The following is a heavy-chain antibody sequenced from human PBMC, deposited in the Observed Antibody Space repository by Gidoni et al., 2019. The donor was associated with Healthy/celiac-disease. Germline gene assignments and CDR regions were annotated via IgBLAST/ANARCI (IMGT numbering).Heavy chain of an antibody. CDR1: GLTFRGYM. J-gene: IGHJ3*02. D-gene: IGHD4-17*01. Sequence: EVQLVVSGGGLVKPGGSLRLSCAASGLTFRGYMMNWVRQAPGKGREGVSSISSSSSYIYKADSVKGRFTISRENAKNSLYLQMNSLRAEDTAVYYCARVVTTAYSDAFDIWGQGTVVTVSS. V-gene: IGHV3-21*01. CDR2: ISSSSSYI. CDR3: ARVVTTAYSDAFDI.